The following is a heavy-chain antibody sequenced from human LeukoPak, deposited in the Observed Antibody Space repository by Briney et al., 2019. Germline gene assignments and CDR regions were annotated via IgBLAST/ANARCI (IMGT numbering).Heavy chain of an antibody. D-gene: IGHD6-6*01. CDR1: GFTLSSYA. CDR2: ISGSGGST. CDR3: ARESSRQEFSSLDY. V-gene: IGHV3-23*01. Sequence: GGSLRLSCAASGFTLSSYAMSWVHQAPGKGLEWVSAISGSGGSTYYADSVKGRFTISRDNSKNTLYLQMNSLRAEDTAVYYCARESSRQEFSSLDYWGQGTLVTVSS. J-gene: IGHJ4*02.